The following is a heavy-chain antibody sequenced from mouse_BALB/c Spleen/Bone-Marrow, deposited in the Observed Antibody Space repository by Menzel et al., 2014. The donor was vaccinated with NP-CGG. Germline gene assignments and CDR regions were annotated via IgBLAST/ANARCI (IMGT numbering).Heavy chain of an antibody. CDR2: INPYNDGT. D-gene: IGHD2-14*01. CDR3: ARWGGYDRESRAMDY. Sequence: EVQLQQSGPELVKPGASVKMSCKASGYTFTSYVMHWVKQKPGQGLEWIGYINPYNDGTKYNEKFKGKATLTSDKSSSTAYMELSSLTSEDSAVYYCARWGGYDRESRAMDYWGQGTSVTVSS. CDR1: GYTFTSYV. J-gene: IGHJ4*01. V-gene: IGHV1-14*01.